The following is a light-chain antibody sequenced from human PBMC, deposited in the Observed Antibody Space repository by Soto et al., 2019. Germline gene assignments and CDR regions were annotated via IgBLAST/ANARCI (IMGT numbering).Light chain of an antibody. V-gene: IGKV3-11*01. J-gene: IGKJ1*01. Sequence: EIVMTQSPATLSVSPGDGATLSCRASQTVVGFLAWYQQKPGQAPRLLIYDASNRAAAIPARFSGSGSGTDYTLTISSLEPEDFAIYYCQQRASWPWTFGQGTKVDIK. CDR3: QQRASWPWT. CDR2: DAS. CDR1: QTVVGF.